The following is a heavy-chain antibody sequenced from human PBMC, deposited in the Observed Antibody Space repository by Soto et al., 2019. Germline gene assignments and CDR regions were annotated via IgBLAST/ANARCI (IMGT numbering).Heavy chain of an antibody. Sequence: ASVKVSCKASGYSFTSYGIDWVRQSSGQGLEWMGWNSAYNRKTKYAQKLQGRVTMTTDTSTNRAYMELWCLTSDDTAVYYCARDRSTIFDRDDMVVWCQGTTVTVSS. CDR1: GYSFTSYG. V-gene: IGHV1-18*01. CDR2: NSAYNRKT. J-gene: IGHJ6*02. CDR3: ARDRSTIFDRDDMVV. D-gene: IGHD3-3*01.